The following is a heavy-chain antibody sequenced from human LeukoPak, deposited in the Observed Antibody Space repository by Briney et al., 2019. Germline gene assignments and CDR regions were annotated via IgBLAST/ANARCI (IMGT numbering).Heavy chain of an antibody. V-gene: IGHV3-23*01. Sequence: GGSLRLSCAASGFTFSSYAMSWVRQAPGKGLEWVSSISASGGSTWYADSVKGRFTLSRDNSKSTLYLQMNSLGAEDTALYYCAKDLHGDYVRWGDYWGQGTLVTVSS. J-gene: IGHJ4*02. CDR3: AKDLHGDYVRWGDY. CDR2: ISASGGST. D-gene: IGHD4-17*01. CDR1: GFTFSSYA.